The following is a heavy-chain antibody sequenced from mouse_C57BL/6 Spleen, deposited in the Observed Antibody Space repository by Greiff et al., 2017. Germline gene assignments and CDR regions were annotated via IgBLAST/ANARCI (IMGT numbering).Heavy chain of an antibody. Sequence: QVQLQQPGAELVRPGSSVKLSCKASGYTFTSYWMDWVKQRPGQGLEWIGNIYPSDSETHYNQKFKDKATLTVDKSSSTAYMQLSSLTSEDSAVYYCARSSSGYDFDYWGQGTTLTVSS. CDR1: GYTFTSYW. J-gene: IGHJ2*01. V-gene: IGHV1-61*01. D-gene: IGHD3-2*02. CDR2: IYPSDSET. CDR3: ARSSSGYDFDY.